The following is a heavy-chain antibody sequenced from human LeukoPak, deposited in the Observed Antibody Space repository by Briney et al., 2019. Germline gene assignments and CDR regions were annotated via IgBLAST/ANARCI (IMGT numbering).Heavy chain of an antibody. CDR3: ARDPDNSYEWGPFDP. Sequence: SQTLSLTCAISGDSVSSDSASWNWIRQSPSRGLEWLGRTYYRSKWNSDYAVSVKSRITINPDTSKNQFSLHLESVTPEDTAVYYCARDPDNSYEWGPFDPWGQGTLVTVSS. CDR1: GDSVSSDSAS. D-gene: IGHD1-1*01. V-gene: IGHV6-1*01. CDR2: TYYRSKWNS. J-gene: IGHJ5*02.